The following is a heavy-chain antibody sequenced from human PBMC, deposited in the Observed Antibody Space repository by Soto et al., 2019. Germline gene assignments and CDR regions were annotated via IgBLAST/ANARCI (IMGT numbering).Heavy chain of an antibody. CDR1: GFTFSSYA. CDR2: ISGSGGST. J-gene: IGHJ4*02. V-gene: IGHV3-23*01. Sequence: GGSLRLSCAASGFTFSSYAMSWVRQAPGKGLEWVSAISGSGGSTYYADSVKGRFTISRDNSKNTLYLQMNSLRAEDTAVYYCAKEHYYDSSGYRTGVDYWGQGTLVTVSS. CDR3: AKEHYYDSSGYRTGVDY. D-gene: IGHD3-22*01.